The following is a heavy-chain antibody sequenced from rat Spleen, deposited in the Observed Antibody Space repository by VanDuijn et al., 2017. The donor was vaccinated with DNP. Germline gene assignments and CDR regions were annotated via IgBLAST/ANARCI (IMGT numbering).Heavy chain of an antibody. J-gene: IGHJ2*01. D-gene: IGHD1-4*01. Sequence: EVQLVKSGGGLVQPGRSLKLSCAASGFTFSDYYMAWVRQAPTKGLDWVAYINYDGVTAYNGDSVKGRFTISRDNSKSTLYLQMNSLRSEDMATYYCARHVLPLRVWDYWGQGVMVTVSS. CDR1: GFTFSDYY. V-gene: IGHV5-22*01. CDR2: INYDGVTA. CDR3: ARHVLPLRVWDY.